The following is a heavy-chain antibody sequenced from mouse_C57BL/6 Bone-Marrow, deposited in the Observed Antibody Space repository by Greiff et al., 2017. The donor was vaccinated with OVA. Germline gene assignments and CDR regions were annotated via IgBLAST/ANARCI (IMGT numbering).Heavy chain of an antibody. CDR2: IYPGSGST. V-gene: IGHV1-55*01. Sequence: QVQLQQPGAELVKPGASVKMSCKASGYTFTSYWITWVKQRPGQGLEWIGDIYPGSGSTNYNEKLKSKATLTVDTSYSTTYMQISSLTSEDSAVYYCARAAYYSNYVGYYYAMDYWGQGTSVTVSS. CDR3: ARAAYYSNYVGYYYAMDY. J-gene: IGHJ4*01. D-gene: IGHD2-5*01. CDR1: GYTFTSYW.